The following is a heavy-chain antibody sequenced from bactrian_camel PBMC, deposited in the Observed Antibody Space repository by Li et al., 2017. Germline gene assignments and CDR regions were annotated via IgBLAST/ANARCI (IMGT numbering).Heavy chain of an antibody. CDR3: AADSVNLQLARWYSY. CDR1: YTYRGSC. CDR2: IDTGDGST. D-gene: IGHD4*01. V-gene: IGHV3S28*01. Sequence: QLVESGGGSVQAGGSLRLSCRYTYRGSCMGWFRQSPGKGHEGVAAIDTGDGSTYYLSSVEGRFTISHDNAKNTLYLQMNSLNHEDTGTYYCAADSVNLQLARWYSYWGQGTQVTVS. J-gene: IGHJ4*01.